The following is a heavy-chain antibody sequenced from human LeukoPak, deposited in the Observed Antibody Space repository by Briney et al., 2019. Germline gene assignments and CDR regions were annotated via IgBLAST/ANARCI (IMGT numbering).Heavy chain of an antibody. CDR2: IYSGGST. D-gene: IGHD1-14*01. J-gene: IGHJ6*02. Sequence: GGSLRLSCAASGFTVSSNYMSWVRQAPGKGLEWVSVIYSGGSTYYADSVKGRFTISRDNSKNTPYLQMNSLRAEDTAVYYCARVSGDYYYYGMDVWGQGTTVTVSS. V-gene: IGHV3-53*01. CDR1: GFTVSSNY. CDR3: ARVSGDYYYYGMDV.